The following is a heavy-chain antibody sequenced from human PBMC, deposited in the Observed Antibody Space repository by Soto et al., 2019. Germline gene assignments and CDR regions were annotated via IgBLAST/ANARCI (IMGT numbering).Heavy chain of an antibody. J-gene: IGHJ6*02. CDR2: ISSSSSTI. Sequence: GGSLRLSCAASGFTFSSYSMNWVRQAPGKGLEWVSYISSSSSTIYYADSVKGRFTISRDNAKNSLYLQMNSLRDEDTALYYFARDDILTGLYYYYYGMDVWGQGTTVTVSS. CDR1: GFTFSSYS. D-gene: IGHD3-9*01. CDR3: ARDDILTGLYYYYYGMDV. V-gene: IGHV3-48*02.